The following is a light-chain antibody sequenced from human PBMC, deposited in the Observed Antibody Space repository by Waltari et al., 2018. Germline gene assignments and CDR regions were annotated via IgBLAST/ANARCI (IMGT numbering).Light chain of an antibody. Sequence: EGVLTQSPGTLSFTPGERATPSCRASQSLDSTYLGWYQQKPGQAPRLLIYGASNRATGIPDRFSGSGSGTDFTLTISRLEPEDFAVYYCQQFLMSPRTFGRGTKVEV. CDR2: GAS. J-gene: IGKJ1*01. CDR1: QSLDSTY. CDR3: QQFLMSPRT. V-gene: IGKV3-20*01.